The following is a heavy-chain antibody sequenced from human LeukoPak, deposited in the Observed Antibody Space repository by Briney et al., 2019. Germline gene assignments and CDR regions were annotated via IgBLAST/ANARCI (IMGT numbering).Heavy chain of an antibody. V-gene: IGHV1-2*02. J-gene: IGHJ4*02. CDR1: GYTFTGYY. CDR2: INPNSGGT. D-gene: IGHD2-2*01. CDR3: ARGSVVVPAAIEYDY. Sequence: ASVKVSCKASGYTFTGYYMHWVRQAPGQGLEWVGWINPNSGGTNYAQTFQGRVTMTRDTSISTAYMELSRLRSDDTAVYYCARGSVVVPAAIEYDYWGQGTLVTVSS.